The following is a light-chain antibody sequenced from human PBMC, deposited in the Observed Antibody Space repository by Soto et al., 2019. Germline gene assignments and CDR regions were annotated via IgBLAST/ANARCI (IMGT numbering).Light chain of an antibody. CDR1: SSNSGSNT. Sequence: QSVLTQPPSASGTPGQRGTISCSGSSSNSGSNTVNWYQQLPGTAPKLLIYSNNQRPSGVPDRFSGSKSGTSASLAISGLQSEDEADYYCAGWDDSLYVFGTGTKLTVL. CDR2: SNN. CDR3: AGWDDSLYV. V-gene: IGLV1-44*01. J-gene: IGLJ1*01.